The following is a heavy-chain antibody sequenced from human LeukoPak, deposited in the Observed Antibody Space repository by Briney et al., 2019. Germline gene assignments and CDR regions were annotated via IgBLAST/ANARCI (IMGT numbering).Heavy chain of an antibody. D-gene: IGHD3-22*01. Sequence: GSSVKVSCKASGDTFTSYAISWVRQAPGQGPEWMGGIIPIFGKANYAQKFQGRVTITTDASTSTAYMELSRLRSEDPAVYYCARSHRVILCHLYFADWGQGTLVTVPS. V-gene: IGHV1-69*05. CDR2: IIPIFGKA. CDR1: GDTFTSYA. J-gene: IGHJ4*02. CDR3: ARSHRVILCHLYFAD.